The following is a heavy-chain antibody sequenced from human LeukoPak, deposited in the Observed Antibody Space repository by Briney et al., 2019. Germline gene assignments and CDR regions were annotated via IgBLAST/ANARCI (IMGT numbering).Heavy chain of an antibody. Sequence: GGSLRLSCAASGFTVSSNYMSWVRQAPGKGLEWVSVIYSGGSTYYADSVKGRFTISRDNSKNTLYLQMNSLRAEDTAVYYCARALTITTNFDCWGQGTLVTVSS. V-gene: IGHV3-53*01. J-gene: IGHJ4*02. D-gene: IGHD4-11*01. CDR2: IYSGGST. CDR3: ARALTITTNFDC. CDR1: GFTVSSNY.